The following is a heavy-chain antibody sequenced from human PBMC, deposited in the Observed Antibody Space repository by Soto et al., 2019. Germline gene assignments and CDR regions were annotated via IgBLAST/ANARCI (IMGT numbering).Heavy chain of an antibody. CDR2: ISAYNGNT. D-gene: IGHD3-10*01. CDR3: ASGWFGEFVYYFDY. J-gene: IGHJ4*02. CDR1: GYTFTSYG. V-gene: IGHV1-18*01. Sequence: ASVKVSCKASGYTFTSYGISWVRQAPGQGLEWMGWISAYNGNTNYAQKLQGRVTMTTDTSTSTAYMELRSLGSDDTAVYYCASGWFGEFVYYFDYWAQGTRVPVS.